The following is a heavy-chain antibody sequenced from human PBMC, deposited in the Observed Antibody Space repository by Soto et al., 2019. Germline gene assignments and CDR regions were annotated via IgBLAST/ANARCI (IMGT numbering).Heavy chain of an antibody. V-gene: IGHV3-20*04. J-gene: IGHJ4*02. CDR1: GFTFDDYG. Sequence: PGGSLRLSCAASGFTFDDYGMSWVRQAPGKGLDWVSGINWNGGSTGYADSVKGRFTISRDNAKNSLYLQMNSLRAEDTALYYCARLYSSGWYGPGRYWGQGTLVTVSS. D-gene: IGHD6-19*01. CDR3: ARLYSSGWYGPGRY. CDR2: INWNGGST.